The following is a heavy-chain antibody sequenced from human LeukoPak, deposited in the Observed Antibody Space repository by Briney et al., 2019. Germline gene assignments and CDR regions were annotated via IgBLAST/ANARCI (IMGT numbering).Heavy chain of an antibody. CDR3: ARAKSGSYSETGFDN. CDR2: MNPNSGNT. D-gene: IGHD1-26*01. CDR1: GYTFTSYD. J-gene: IGHJ4*02. Sequence: GASVKVSCKASGYTFTSYDINWVRQATGQGPEWMGWMNPNSGNTGYAQKFQGRVTMTRNTSTSTAYMELSSLRFEDTAVYYGARAKSGSYSETGFDNWGQGTLVTVSS. V-gene: IGHV1-8*01.